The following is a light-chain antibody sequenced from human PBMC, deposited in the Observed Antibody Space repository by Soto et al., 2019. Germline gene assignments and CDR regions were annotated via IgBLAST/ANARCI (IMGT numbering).Light chain of an antibody. CDR3: QQYYTTRLLT. CDR2: WAS. J-gene: IGKJ4*01. Sequence: DIVMTQSPDSLAVSLGERATINCKSSQTVLYSSNNKNYLAWYQQRPGQPPKLLISWASTRESGVPDRFSGSGSGTDFTLTISSLQAEDVAVYYCQQYYTTRLLTFGGGTKVEIK. CDR1: QTVLYSSNNKNY. V-gene: IGKV4-1*01.